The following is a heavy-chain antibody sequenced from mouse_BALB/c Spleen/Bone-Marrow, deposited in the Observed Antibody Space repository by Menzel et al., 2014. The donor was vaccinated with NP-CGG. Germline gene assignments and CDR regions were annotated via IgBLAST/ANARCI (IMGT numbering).Heavy chain of an antibody. D-gene: IGHD1-2*01. J-gene: IGHJ4*01. Sequence: EVKLMESGGGLVQPGGSLRLSCATSGFTFTDYYMSWVRQPPGTALEWLGFIRNKANGYTTEYSASVKGRFTISRDNSHSILYLQMNTLRAEDSATYYCAVRGITTATGAMDYWGQGTSVTVSS. CDR1: GFTFTDYY. CDR3: AVRGITTATGAMDY. CDR2: IRNKANGYTT. V-gene: IGHV7-3*02.